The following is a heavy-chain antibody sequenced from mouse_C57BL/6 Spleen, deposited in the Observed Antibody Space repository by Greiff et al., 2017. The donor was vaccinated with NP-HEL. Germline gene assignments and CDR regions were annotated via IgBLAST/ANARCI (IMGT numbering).Heavy chain of an antibody. CDR3: ARDGYYGTGWYFDV. CDR2: INYDGSST. Sequence: DVKLVESEGGLVQPGSSMKLSCTASGFTFSDYYMAWVRQVPEKGLEWVANINYDGSSTYYLDSLKSRFIISRDNAKNILYLQMSSLKSEDTATYYCARDGYYGTGWYFDVWGTGTTVTVSS. J-gene: IGHJ1*03. D-gene: IGHD1-1*01. CDR1: GFTFSDYY. V-gene: IGHV5-16*01.